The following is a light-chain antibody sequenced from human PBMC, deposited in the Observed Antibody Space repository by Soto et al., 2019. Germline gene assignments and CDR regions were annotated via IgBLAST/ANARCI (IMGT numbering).Light chain of an antibody. CDR1: STDVGAYNY. Sequence: QSVLTQPASESGSPGQSITISCTGSSTDVGAYNYVSWYQQYPGQAPNLLIYEVSRRPSGFSHRFSGSKSVNTASLTISGLQAEDEANYYCNSYTTMNTYVFGTGTKVTVL. J-gene: IGLJ1*01. CDR2: EVS. V-gene: IGLV2-14*01. CDR3: NSYTTMNTYV.